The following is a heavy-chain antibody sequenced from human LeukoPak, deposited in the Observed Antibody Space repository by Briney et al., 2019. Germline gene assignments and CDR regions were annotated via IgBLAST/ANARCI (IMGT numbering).Heavy chain of an antibody. CDR3: AREGGNRGEGYFDY. D-gene: IGHD3-16*01. J-gene: IGHJ4*02. V-gene: IGHV3-11*01. Sequence: AGGSLRLSCAASGFTFSDYYMSWIRQVPGKGLEWVSYITSSGDTIYHADSVKGRFTISRDIPENSVYLQMNSLRAEDPAVYYGAREGGNRGEGYFDYWGQGTLVTVSS. CDR2: ITSSGDTI. CDR1: GFTFSDYY.